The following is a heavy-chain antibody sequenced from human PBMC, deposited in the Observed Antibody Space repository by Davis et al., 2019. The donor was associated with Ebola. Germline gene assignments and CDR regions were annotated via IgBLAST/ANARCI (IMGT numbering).Heavy chain of an antibody. Sequence: PGGSLRFSCTVSGVSIIDHYWSCIRQSPGKGLEWIGYIDYRGRSTYKPSLRSRITMSVDTSKNQFSLKLKSITAADTAVYYCARGGSPAMFKGVDEWGQGTLVTVAS. D-gene: IGHD2-2*01. J-gene: IGHJ4*02. CDR1: GVSIIDHY. CDR3: ARGGSPAMFKGVDE. V-gene: IGHV4-59*11. CDR2: IDYRGRS.